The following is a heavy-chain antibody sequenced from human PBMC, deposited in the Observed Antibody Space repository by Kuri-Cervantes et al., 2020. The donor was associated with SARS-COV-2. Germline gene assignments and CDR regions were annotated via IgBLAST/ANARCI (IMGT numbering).Heavy chain of an antibody. CDR3: RYSGWSGPYHYYMDV. J-gene: IGHJ6*03. CDR2: IYYSGST. D-gene: IGHD3-3*01. Sequence: ESLKISCTVSGGSISSSSYYWGWIRQPPGKGLEWIGSIYYSGSTYYNPSLKSRVTISVDTSKNQFSLKLSSVTAADTAVYYCRYSGWSGPYHYYMDVWGKGTTVTVSS. CDR1: GGSISSSSYY. V-gene: IGHV4-39*01.